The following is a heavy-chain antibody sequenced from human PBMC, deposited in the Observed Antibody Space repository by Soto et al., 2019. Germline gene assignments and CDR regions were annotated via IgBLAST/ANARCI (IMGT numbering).Heavy chain of an antibody. Sequence: APGQGLEWMGWINPNSGGTNYAQKFQGWVTMTRDTSISTAYMELSRLRSDDTAVYYCARSLGSAAVDYWGQGTLVTVSS. CDR2: INPNSGGT. CDR3: ARSLGSAAVDY. J-gene: IGHJ4*02. D-gene: IGHD6-13*01. V-gene: IGHV1-2*04.